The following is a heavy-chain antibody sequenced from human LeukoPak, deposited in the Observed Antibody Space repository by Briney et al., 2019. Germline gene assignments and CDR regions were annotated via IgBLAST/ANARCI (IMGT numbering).Heavy chain of an antibody. Sequence: PGGSLRLSCAASGFTFSSYAMHRVRQAPGKGLEWVAVISYDGGNKYYADSVKGRFTISRDNSKNTLYLQMNSLRAEDTAVYYCARVPMGTGTTYYWYFDLWGRGTLVTVSS. CDR3: ARVPMGTGTTYYWYFDL. J-gene: IGHJ2*01. CDR1: GFTFSSYA. CDR2: ISYDGGNK. D-gene: IGHD1-1*01. V-gene: IGHV3-30-3*01.